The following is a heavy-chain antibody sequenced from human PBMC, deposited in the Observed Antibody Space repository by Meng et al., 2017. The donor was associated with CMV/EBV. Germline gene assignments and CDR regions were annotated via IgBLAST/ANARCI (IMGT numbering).Heavy chain of an antibody. CDR2: IYYSGST. V-gene: IGHV4-59*01. D-gene: IGHD2-2*01. J-gene: IGHJ4*02. CDR3: ARVVGDVVVPAATQYYFDY. Sequence: GSLRLSCTVSGCSISSYYWSWIRQPPGKGLEWIGYIYYSGSTNYNPSLKSRVTISVDTSKNQFSLKLSSVTAADTAVYYCARVVGDVVVPAATQYYFDYWGQGTLVTVSS. CDR1: GCSISSYY.